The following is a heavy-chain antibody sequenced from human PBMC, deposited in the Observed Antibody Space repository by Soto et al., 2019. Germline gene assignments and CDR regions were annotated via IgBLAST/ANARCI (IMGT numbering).Heavy chain of an antibody. V-gene: IGHV1-3*01. D-gene: IGHD3-10*01. CDR1: GYTFTNYA. CDR3: ARASGHATPGGSSGSYPFDY. CDR2: INAGNGNI. J-gene: IGHJ4*02. Sequence: ASVKVSCKASGYTFTNYAIHWVRQAPGQRLEWMGWINAGNGNIKYSQKFQGRVTITRDTSASTAYMELSSLRSEDTAVYYCARASGHATPGGSSGSYPFDYWGLGTLVTVSS.